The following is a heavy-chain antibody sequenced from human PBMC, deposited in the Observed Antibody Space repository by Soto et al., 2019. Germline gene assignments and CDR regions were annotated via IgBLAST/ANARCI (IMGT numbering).Heavy chain of an antibody. D-gene: IGHD2-2*01. CDR3: ARQYLGYCSSTSCYAYYYYYYYMDV. Sequence: SETLSLTCTVSGGSISSYYWSWIRQPPGKGLEWIGYIYYSGSTNYNPSLKSRVTISVDTSKNQFSLKLSSVTAADTAVYYCARQYLGYCSSTSCYAYYYYYYYMDVWGKGTTVTVSS. CDR1: GGSISSYY. J-gene: IGHJ6*03. V-gene: IGHV4-59*08. CDR2: IYYSGST.